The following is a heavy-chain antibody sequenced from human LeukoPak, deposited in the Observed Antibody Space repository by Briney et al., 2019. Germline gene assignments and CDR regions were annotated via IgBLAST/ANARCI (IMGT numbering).Heavy chain of an antibody. J-gene: IGHJ4*02. V-gene: IGHV4-34*01. D-gene: IGHD1-7*01. CDR1: GGSFSGYY. Sequence: PETLSLTCAVYGGSFSGYYWSWIRQPPGKGLEWIGEINHSGSTNYNPSLKSRVTISVDTSKNQFSLKLSSVTAADTAVYYCARPLTGTTSPFDYWGQGTLVTVPS. CDR3: ARPLTGTTSPFDY. CDR2: INHSGST.